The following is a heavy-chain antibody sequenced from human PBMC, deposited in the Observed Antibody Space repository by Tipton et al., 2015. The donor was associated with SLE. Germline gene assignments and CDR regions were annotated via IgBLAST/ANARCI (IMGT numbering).Heavy chain of an antibody. CDR3: ARCYSNYEYFQH. D-gene: IGHD4-11*01. V-gene: IGHV4-39*07. CDR2: IYFSGHT. J-gene: IGHJ1*01. CDR1: GGTISGSPYY. Sequence: TLSLTCTVSGGTISGSPYYWALIRQPPGKGLEWIGSIYFSGHTYHNPSLESRVTISLDTSKNQVSLKLTSVTAADTAVYYCARCYSNYEYFQHWGQGTLVTVSS.